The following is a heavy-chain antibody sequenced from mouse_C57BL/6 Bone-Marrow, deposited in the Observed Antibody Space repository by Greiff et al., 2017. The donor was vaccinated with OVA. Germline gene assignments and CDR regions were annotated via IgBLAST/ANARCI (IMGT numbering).Heavy chain of an antibody. V-gene: IGHV14-4*01. CDR3: ASCGNFDY. CDR1: GFNIKDDY. J-gene: IGHJ2*01. D-gene: IGHD1-1*02. CDR2: IHPESGDT. Sequence: VQLQQSGAELVRPGASVKLSCTASGFNIKDDYMHWVKQRPEQGLEWIGWIHPESGDTDYASKFQGKATITADTSSNTACIQLSSLTSEDTGVYYCASCGNFDYWGQGTTLTVSS.